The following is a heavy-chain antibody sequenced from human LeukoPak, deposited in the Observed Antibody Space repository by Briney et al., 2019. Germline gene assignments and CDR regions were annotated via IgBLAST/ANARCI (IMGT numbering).Heavy chain of an antibody. J-gene: IGHJ4*02. CDR3: AKDSRLLYYYDSSGSNDY. D-gene: IGHD3-22*01. V-gene: IGHV3-30*18. CDR1: GFTFSSYG. CDR2: ISYDGSNK. Sequence: GRSLRLSCAASGFTFSSYGMHWVRQAPGKGLEWVAVISYDGSNKYYADSVKGRFTTSRDNSKNTLYLQMNSLRAEDTAVYYCAKDSRLLYYYDSSGSNDYWGQGTLVTVSS.